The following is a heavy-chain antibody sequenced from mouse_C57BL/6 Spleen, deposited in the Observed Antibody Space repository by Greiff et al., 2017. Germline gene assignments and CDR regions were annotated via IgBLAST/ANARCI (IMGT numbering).Heavy chain of an antibody. V-gene: IGHV1-64*01. CDR1: GYTFTSYW. CDR3: ARAGYYYGSSYGYYAMDY. J-gene: IGHJ4*01. CDR2: IHPNSGST. D-gene: IGHD1-1*01. Sequence: QVQLKQPGAELVKPGASVKLSCKASGYTFTSYWMHWVKQRPGQGLEWIGMIHPNSGSTNYNEKFKSKATLTVDKSSSTAYMQLSSLTSEDSAVYYCARAGYYYGSSYGYYAMDYWGQGTSVTVSS.